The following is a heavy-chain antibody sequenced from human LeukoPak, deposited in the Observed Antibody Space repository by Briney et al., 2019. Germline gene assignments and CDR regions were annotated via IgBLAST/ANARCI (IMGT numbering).Heavy chain of an antibody. V-gene: IGHV1-2*02. D-gene: IGHD6-13*01. J-gene: IGHJ4*02. Sequence: ASVKVSCKASGYTFTGYYMHWVRQAPGQGLEWMGWINPNSGGTNYAQKFQGRVTMTRDTSINTAYMELSRLRSDDTAVYYCARGGNSFQYSSSWYPVDYWGQGTLVTVSS. CDR3: ARGGNSFQYSSSWYPVDY. CDR1: GYTFTGYY. CDR2: INPNSGGT.